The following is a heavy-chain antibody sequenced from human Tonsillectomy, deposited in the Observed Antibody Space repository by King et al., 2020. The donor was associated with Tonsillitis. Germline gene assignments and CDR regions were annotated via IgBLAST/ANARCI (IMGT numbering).Heavy chain of an antibody. D-gene: IGHD4-17*01. V-gene: IGHV4-39*01. CDR1: GGSISSSSYY. CDR3: ATHDPHPSMTTVTTFLGDKYFDY. Sequence: QLQESGPGLVKPSETLSLTCTVSGGSISSSSYYWGWIRQPPGKGLEWIGTIYYSGSTYYNPSLKSRVTISVDTSKNQFSLTLSSVTAADTAVYYCATHDPHPSMTTVTTFLGDKYFDYWGQGTLVTVSS. CDR2: IYYSGST. J-gene: IGHJ4*02.